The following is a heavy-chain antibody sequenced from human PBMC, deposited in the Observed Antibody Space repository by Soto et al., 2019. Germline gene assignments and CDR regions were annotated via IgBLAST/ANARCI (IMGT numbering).Heavy chain of an antibody. Sequence: LSLTCTVSGGSISSYYWSWIRQPPGKGLEWIGYIYYRGTTNYNPSLQSRVTISVDTSKNQFSLRLTSVTAADTTVYYCARVPDRWGQGTLVTVSS. V-gene: IGHV4-59*01. J-gene: IGHJ5*02. CDR3: ARVPDR. CDR1: GGSISSYY. D-gene: IGHD2-2*01. CDR2: IYYRGTT.